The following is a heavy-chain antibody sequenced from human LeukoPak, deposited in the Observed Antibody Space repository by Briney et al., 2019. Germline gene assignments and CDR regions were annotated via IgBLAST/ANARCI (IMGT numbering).Heavy chain of an antibody. CDR1: GFTFNNYW. Sequence: GGSLRLSCAASGFTFNNYWMHWVRQAPGKGLVWVSRINSDGSRTNYADSVKGRFTISRDNAKNTLYLQINSLRAEDTAVYYCARALGSPLDYWGQGTLVTVSS. CDR3: ARALGSPLDY. D-gene: IGHD1-26*01. CDR2: INSDGSRT. J-gene: IGHJ4*02. V-gene: IGHV3-74*01.